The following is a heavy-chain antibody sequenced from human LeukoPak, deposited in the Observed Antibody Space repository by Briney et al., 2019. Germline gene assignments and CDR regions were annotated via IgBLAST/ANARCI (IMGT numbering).Heavy chain of an antibody. Sequence: GGSLRLSCAASGFTFSSYSMNWVRQAPGKGLEWVANIKQDGSEKYYVDSVKGRFTISRDNAKNSLYLQMNSLRAEDTAVYYCARGGGYCSSTSCYTPAFDIWGQGTMVTVSS. CDR1: GFTFSSYS. V-gene: IGHV3-7*01. D-gene: IGHD2-2*02. CDR3: ARGGGYCSSTSCYTPAFDI. J-gene: IGHJ3*02. CDR2: IKQDGSEK.